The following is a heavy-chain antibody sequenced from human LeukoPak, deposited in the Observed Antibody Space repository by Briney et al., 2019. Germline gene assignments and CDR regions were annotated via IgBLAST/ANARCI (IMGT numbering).Heavy chain of an antibody. CDR1: GGSISNTNW. V-gene: IGHV4-4*02. D-gene: IGHD2-8*01. Sequence: PSETLSLTCGVSGGSISNTNWWSWVRQPPGQGLEWIGEISLSGLTNYNPSLKSRVTVSLDKSKNHLSLNLTPVTAADTAVYYCSRENGAFSPFGYWGQGTLVTVPS. J-gene: IGHJ4*02. CDR2: ISLSGLT. CDR3: SRENGAFSPFGY.